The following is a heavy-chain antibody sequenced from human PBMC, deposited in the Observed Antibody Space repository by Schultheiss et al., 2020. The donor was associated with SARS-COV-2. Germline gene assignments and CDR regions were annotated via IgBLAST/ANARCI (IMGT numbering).Heavy chain of an antibody. D-gene: IGHD7-27*01. J-gene: IGHJ4*02. CDR2: ISYDGSNK. Sequence: GESLKISCAASGFTFSSYGMHWVRQAPGKGLEWVAVISYDGSNKYYADSVKGRFTISRDNSKNTLYLQMNSLRAEDTAVYYCARDNRLGISDYWGQGTLVTVSS. CDR1: GFTFSSYG. V-gene: IGHV3-33*05. CDR3: ARDNRLGISDY.